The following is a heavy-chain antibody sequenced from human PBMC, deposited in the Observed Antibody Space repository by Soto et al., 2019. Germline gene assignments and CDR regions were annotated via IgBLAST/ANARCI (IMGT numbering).Heavy chain of an antibody. J-gene: IGHJ6*02. CDR2: IYHSGST. V-gene: IGHV4-4*02. Sequence: SETLSLTCAVSGGSISSSNWWSWVRQPPGKGLEWIGEIYHSGSTNYNPSLKSRVTISVDKSKNQFSLKLSSVTAADTAVYYCARDLSPRRGSSHGRVIGDYYYGMDVWGQGTTATVSS. D-gene: IGHD5-18*01. CDR1: GGSISSSNW. CDR3: ARDLSPRRGSSHGRVIGDYYYGMDV.